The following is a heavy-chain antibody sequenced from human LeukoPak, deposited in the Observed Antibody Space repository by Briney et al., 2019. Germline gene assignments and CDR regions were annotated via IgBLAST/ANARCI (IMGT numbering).Heavy chain of an antibody. CDR1: GYTFTGYY. CDR3: ARKTLAVAATLDY. J-gene: IGHJ4*02. D-gene: IGHD2-15*01. V-gene: IGHV1-2*02. CDR2: INPKSGAT. Sequence: ASGKVSCKASGYTFTGYYMHWVRQAPGQGLEYMGWINPKSGATDYAQRFQGRVTMTSDTTISTAYKELSRLRSDDTAVYYCARKTLAVAATLDYWGQGTLVTVSS.